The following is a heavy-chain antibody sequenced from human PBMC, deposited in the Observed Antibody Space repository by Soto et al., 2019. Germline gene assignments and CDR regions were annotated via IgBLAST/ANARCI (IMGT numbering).Heavy chain of an antibody. CDR2: ISGGGGST. Sequence: EVQLLESGGGLVQPGGSLRLSCAASGFTFSSYAMSWVRQAPGKGLEWVSAISGGGGSTYYADSVKGRFTISRDNSNNARYLQMNSLRAEDTAVYDCAKGGRTESFDYWGQGTLVTFSS. CDR1: GFTFSSYA. J-gene: IGHJ4*02. V-gene: IGHV3-23*01. D-gene: IGHD1-1*01. CDR3: AKGGRTESFDY.